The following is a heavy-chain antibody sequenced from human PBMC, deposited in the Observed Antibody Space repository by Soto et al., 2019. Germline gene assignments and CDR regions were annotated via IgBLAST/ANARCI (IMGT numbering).Heavy chain of an antibody. J-gene: IGHJ3*02. Sequence: DVQLVESGGGLIQPGGSLRLSCVASGLTVSGKKYMAWVRQAPGKGPEWLSGVYDLDGTYYADSVRGRFTTSIDSSRTTVYLQMYSLRAEDTAVYFCARLGAVASRTFDIWGQGSMVTVSS. CDR2: VYDLDGT. CDR3: ARLGAVASRTFDI. CDR1: GLTVSGKKY. V-gene: IGHV3-53*01. D-gene: IGHD3-10*01.